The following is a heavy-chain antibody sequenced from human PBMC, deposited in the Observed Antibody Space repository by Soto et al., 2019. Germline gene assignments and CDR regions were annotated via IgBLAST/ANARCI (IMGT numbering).Heavy chain of an antibody. Sequence: ASVKVSCKASGYTFTSYAIHWVRQAPGQRLEWMGWINAGNGNTKYSQKFQGRVTITRDTSASTAYMELSSLRSEDTAVYYCARAWAGYCSGGSCSPKYFQHWGQGTLVTVSS. J-gene: IGHJ1*01. V-gene: IGHV1-3*01. CDR2: INAGNGNT. CDR3: ARAWAGYCSGGSCSPKYFQH. CDR1: GYTFTSYA. D-gene: IGHD2-15*01.